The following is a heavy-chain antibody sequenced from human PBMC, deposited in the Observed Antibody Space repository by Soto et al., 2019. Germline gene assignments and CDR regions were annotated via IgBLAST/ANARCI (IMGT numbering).Heavy chain of an antibody. Sequence: QVQLVEAGGGVGQPGRSLRLSCAASGFTFSSYAMHWVRQAPGKGLEWVAVISYDGSNKYYADSVKGRFTISRDNSKNTLYLQMDSLRAEDTAVYYCARDFDYWGQGTLVTVSS. CDR3: ARDFDY. V-gene: IGHV3-30-3*01. CDR2: ISYDGSNK. CDR1: GFTFSSYA. J-gene: IGHJ4*02.